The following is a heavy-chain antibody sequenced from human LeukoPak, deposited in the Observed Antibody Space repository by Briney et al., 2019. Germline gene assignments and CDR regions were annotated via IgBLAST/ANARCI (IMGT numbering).Heavy chain of an antibody. V-gene: IGHV3-74*03. CDR3: GASENFDY. Sequence: PGGSLRLSCAASGFTLSSYWMHWVRQVPGKGLVWVSGISRDGSTTKYADSVKGRFTISRDNAKNTLYLQMNSLRAEDTSVYYCGASENFDYWGQGTLVTVSS. D-gene: IGHD4-17*01. CDR1: GFTLSSYW. J-gene: IGHJ4*02. CDR2: ISRDGSTT.